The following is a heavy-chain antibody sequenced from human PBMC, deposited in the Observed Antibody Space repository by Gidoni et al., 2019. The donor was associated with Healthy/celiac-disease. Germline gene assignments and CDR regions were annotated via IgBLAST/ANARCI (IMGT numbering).Heavy chain of an antibody. CDR3: ARDDRDLQYSTFDY. D-gene: IGHD4-4*01. V-gene: IGHV3-33*01. CDR2: IWYDGSNK. J-gene: IGHJ4*02. CDR1: GFTFSSYG. Sequence: QVQLVESGGGVVQPGRSLRLSCSASGFTFSSYGMHWVRQAPGKGLEWVAVIWYDGSNKYYADSVKGRFTISRDNSKNTLYLQMNSLRAEDTAVYYCARDDRDLQYSTFDYWGQGTLVTVSS.